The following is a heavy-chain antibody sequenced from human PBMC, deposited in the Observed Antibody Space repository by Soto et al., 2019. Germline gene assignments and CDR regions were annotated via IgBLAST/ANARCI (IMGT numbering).Heavy chain of an antibody. CDR1: GGSISRGGYY. D-gene: IGHD2-15*01. Sequence: SETLSLTCTVSGGSISRGGYYWSWIRQHPGKGLEWIGYIYYSGSTYYNPSLKSRVTISVDTSKNQFSLKLSSVTAADTAVYYCARDWGTGYCSGGSCYGLGYGMDVWGQGTTVTVSS. J-gene: IGHJ6*02. CDR3: ARDWGTGYCSGGSCYGLGYGMDV. V-gene: IGHV4-31*03. CDR2: IYYSGST.